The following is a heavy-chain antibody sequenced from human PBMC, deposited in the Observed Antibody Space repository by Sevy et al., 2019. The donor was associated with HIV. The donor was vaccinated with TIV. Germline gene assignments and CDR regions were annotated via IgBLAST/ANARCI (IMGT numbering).Heavy chain of an antibody. CDR2: ICFGGGTI. CDR1: GXXFSVYT. Sequence: GGSLRLSCTASGXXFSVYTMTWVRQAPGKGLEWVSTICFGGGTIHYADSVMGRFTISRDNSKNTLYLQMNSLRVDDTAVYYCVRXGCTXPXDXXXXGTLVTXSS. CDR3: VRXGCTXPXDX. J-gene: IGHJ4*02. D-gene: IGHD2-8*01. V-gene: IGHV3-23*01.